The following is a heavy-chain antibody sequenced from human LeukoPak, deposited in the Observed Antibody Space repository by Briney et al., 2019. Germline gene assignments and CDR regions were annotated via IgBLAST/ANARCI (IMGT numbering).Heavy chain of an antibody. CDR2: IYYSGST. D-gene: IGHD4-17*01. Sequence: SETLSLTCTVSGGSISSYYWSWIRQPPGKGLEWIGYIYYSGSTNYNPSLKSRVTISVDTSKNQFSLKLSSVTAADTAVYYCARVRAYGDYVWIDYWGRGTLVTVSS. J-gene: IGHJ4*02. CDR3: ARVRAYGDYVWIDY. V-gene: IGHV4-59*01. CDR1: GGSISSYY.